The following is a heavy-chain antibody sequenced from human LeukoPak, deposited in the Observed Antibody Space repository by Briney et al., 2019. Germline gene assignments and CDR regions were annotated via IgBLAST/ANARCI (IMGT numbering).Heavy chain of an antibody. J-gene: IGHJ6*03. CDR2: IYQSGNT. CDR1: GYSIRSGYY. D-gene: IGHD2-15*01. Sequence: SETLSLTCSVSGYSIRSGYYWGWIRQPPGKGLEWIGSIYQSGNTYYNESLKSRVTISVDTSKNQFSLKLSSVTAADTAVYYCARGTVDCSGGSCYSPGGYYYYMDVWGKGTTVTVSS. V-gene: IGHV4-38-2*02. CDR3: ARGTVDCSGGSCYSPGGYYYYMDV.